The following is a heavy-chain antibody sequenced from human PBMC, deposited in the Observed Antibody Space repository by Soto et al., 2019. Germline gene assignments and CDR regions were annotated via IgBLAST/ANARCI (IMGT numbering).Heavy chain of an antibody. V-gene: IGHV1-18*01. Sequence: XSVKVSFKTSGYTFITSGIIWVRQAPGQGLEWVGWIRPDNGNRKSAQRLQGRVTLTTDTSASTAYMELRSLTSDDTAMYYCARDTESNRYKDWGQGTLVTVSS. D-gene: IGHD2-2*02. J-gene: IGHJ1*01. CDR1: GYTFITSG. CDR3: ARDTESNRYKD. CDR2: IRPDNGNR.